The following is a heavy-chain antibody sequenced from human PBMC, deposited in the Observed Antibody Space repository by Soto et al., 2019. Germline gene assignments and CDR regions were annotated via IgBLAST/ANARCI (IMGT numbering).Heavy chain of an antibody. V-gene: IGHV1-8*01. CDR3: ARGVEEDAGSGSYGDMEV. J-gene: IGHJ6*03. D-gene: IGHD3-10*01. CDR2: MTPNSGHT. CDR1: GYTFSSFD. Sequence: QVQLVQSGAEVRKPGASVKVSCKASGYTFSSFDINWVRQAAGHGLEWMGWMTPNSGHTGYAQKFQGRVTMTRNTSASTVYMELSSLTSDATAVYYCARGVEEDAGSGSYGDMEVWGRWTTVTGAS.